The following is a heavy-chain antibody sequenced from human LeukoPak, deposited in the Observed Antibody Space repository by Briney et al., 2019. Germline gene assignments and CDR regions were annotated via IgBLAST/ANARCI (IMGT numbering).Heavy chain of an antibody. CDR1: GGSISTYY. D-gene: IGHD3-22*01. CDR3: ARHWGYDSSGYYYFSYYYYGMDV. V-gene: IGHV4-4*08. Sequence: SESLSLTCTVSGGSISTYYWTWIRQPAGKGLEWIGHIYISGTTNYSPSLKSRVTISVDTSKNQFSLKLSSVTAADTAVYYCARHWGYDSSGYYYFSYYYYGMDVWGQGTTVTVSS. CDR2: IYISGTT. J-gene: IGHJ6*02.